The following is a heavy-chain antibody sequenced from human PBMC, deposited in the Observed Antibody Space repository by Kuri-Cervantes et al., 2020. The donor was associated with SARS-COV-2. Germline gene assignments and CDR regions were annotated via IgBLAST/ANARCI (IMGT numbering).Heavy chain of an antibody. J-gene: IGHJ5*02. Sequence: SETLSLTCTVSGGSISSYYWGWIRQPPGKGLEWIGYIYYSGSTNYNPSLKSRVTISVDTSKNQFSLKLSSVTAADTAVYYCARTDSPPLNWFDPWGQGTLVTVSS. CDR2: IYYSGST. CDR1: GGSISSYY. D-gene: IGHD2-21*01. CDR3: ARTDSPPLNWFDP. V-gene: IGHV4-59*01.